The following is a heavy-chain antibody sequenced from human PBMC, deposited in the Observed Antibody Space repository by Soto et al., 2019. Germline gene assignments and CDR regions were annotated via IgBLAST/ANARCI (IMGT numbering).Heavy chain of an antibody. CDR2: IYWDDTK. D-gene: IGHD1-26*01. CDR3: AHAYGGRSLY. Sequence: QITLKESGPTLLNPTQTLTLTSTSPGFSLPTDGVGVGWILHPPGKALEWLEVIYWDDTKTYRPSLKSRLTITKDTSKNQVALTMTDMDPVDTATYYCAHAYGGRSLYWGQGTLVTVSS. J-gene: IGHJ4*02. CDR1: GFSLPTDGVG. V-gene: IGHV2-5*02.